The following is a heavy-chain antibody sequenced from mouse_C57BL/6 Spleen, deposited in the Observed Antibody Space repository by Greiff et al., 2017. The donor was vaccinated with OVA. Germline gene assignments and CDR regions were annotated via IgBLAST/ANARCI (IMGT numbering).Heavy chain of an antibody. J-gene: IGHJ4*01. CDR2: IWSDGST. V-gene: IGHV2-6-1*01. CDR1: GFSLTSYG. D-gene: IGHD1-1*01. CDR3: ARQGYYGSSYDYAMDY. Sequence: VKLVESGPGLVAPSQSLSITCTVSGFSLTSYGVHWVRQPPGKGLEWLVVIWSDGSTTYNSALKSRLSISKDNSKSQVFLKMNSLQTDDTAMYYCARQGYYGSSYDYAMDYWGQGTSVTVSS.